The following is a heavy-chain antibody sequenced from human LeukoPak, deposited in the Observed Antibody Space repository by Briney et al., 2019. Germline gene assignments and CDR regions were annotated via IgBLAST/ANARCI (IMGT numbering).Heavy chain of an antibody. CDR2: ISYDGSNK. J-gene: IGHJ3*02. V-gene: IGHV3-30*03. Sequence: GGSLRLSCAASGFTFSSYGMHWVRQAPGKGLEWVAVISYDGSNKYYADSVKGRFTISRDNSKNTLYLQMNSLRAEDTAVYYCAIPDADAFDIWGQGTMVTVSS. CDR1: GFTFSSYG. CDR3: AIPDADAFDI.